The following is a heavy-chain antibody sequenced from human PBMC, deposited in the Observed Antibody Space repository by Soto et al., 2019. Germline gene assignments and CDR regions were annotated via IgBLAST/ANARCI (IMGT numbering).Heavy chain of an antibody. CDR2: IIPIFGTA. V-gene: IGHV1-69*13. CDR3: ARALAAYGDYEPNWFDP. Sequence: GASVKVSCKASGGTFSSYAISWVRQAPGQGLEWMGGIIPIFGTANYAQKFQGRVTTTADESTSTAYMELSSLRSEDTAVYYCARALAAYGDYEPNWFDPWGQGTLVTVSS. CDR1: GGTFSSYA. J-gene: IGHJ5*02. D-gene: IGHD4-17*01.